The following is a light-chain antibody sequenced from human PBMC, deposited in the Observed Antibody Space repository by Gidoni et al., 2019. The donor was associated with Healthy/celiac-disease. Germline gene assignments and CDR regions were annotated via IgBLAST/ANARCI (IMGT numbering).Light chain of an antibody. CDR3: NSRDSSGNLWV. J-gene: IGLJ3*02. V-gene: IGLV3-19*01. CDR2: GKN. Sequence: SSELTQDPAVSVALGQTVRITCHGDSLRSYYASWYQQKQGQAPVLVIYGKNNRPSGIPDRLSGSSSGNTASLPITGAQAEDEADYYCNSRDSSGNLWVFGGGTKLTVL. CDR1: SLRSYY.